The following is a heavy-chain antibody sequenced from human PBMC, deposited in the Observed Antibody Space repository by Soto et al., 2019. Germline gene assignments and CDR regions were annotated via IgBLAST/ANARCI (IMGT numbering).Heavy chain of an antibody. CDR2: ISWNSGSI. J-gene: IGHJ4*02. CDR3: AKDIGRD. CDR1: GFTFDDYA. Sequence: DVQLVESGGGLVQPGRSLRLSCAASGFTFDDYAMHWVRQAPGKGLEWVSGISWNSGSIGYADSVKGRFTISRDNAKNSLYLQMNSLRAEDTALYYCAKDIGRDWGQGTLVTVSS. V-gene: IGHV3-9*01.